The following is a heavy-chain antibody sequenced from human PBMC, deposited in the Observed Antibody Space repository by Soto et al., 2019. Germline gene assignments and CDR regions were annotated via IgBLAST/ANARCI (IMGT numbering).Heavy chain of an antibody. CDR1: GFNVIDAW. Sequence: GGSLRLSCAASGFNVIDAWMDWVRQAPGKGLEWVGRVKGKGDGGAIDYAAPVKGRFIMSRDGSKNTLYLQMNSLKTEDTAVYFCSKYGSGHYNLGHWGQGTVVTVSS. CDR3: SKYGSGHYNLGH. D-gene: IGHD3-10*01. CDR2: VKGKGDGGAI. V-gene: IGHV3-15*01. J-gene: IGHJ5*02.